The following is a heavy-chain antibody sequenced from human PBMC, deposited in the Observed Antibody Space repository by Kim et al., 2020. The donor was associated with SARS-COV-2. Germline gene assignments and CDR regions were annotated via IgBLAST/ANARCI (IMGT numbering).Heavy chain of an antibody. CDR1: GGTFSSYA. V-gene: IGHV1-69*13. CDR2: IIPIFGTA. J-gene: IGHJ3*02. D-gene: IGHD6-19*01. Sequence: SVKVSCKASGGTFSSYAISWVRQAPGQGLEWMGGIIPIFGTANYAQKFQGRVTITADESTSTAYMELSSLRSEDTAVYYCARDLTGTYSSGWSDAFDIWGQGTMVTVSS. CDR3: ARDLTGTYSSGWSDAFDI.